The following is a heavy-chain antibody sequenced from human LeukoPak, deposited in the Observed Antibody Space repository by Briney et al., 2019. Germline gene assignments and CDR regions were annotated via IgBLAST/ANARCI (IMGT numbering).Heavy chain of an antibody. D-gene: IGHD3-22*01. Sequence: PGRSLRLSCAASGFTFSSYAMHWVRQAPGKGLEWVAVISDDGSNKYYADSVKGRFTISRDNSKNTLYVQVNSLGTEDTAAYYCAKGSYYDSSGSFYFDYWGQGTLVTVSS. CDR3: AKGSYYDSSGSFYFDY. CDR2: ISDDGSNK. J-gene: IGHJ4*02. CDR1: GFTFSSYA. V-gene: IGHV3-30-3*01.